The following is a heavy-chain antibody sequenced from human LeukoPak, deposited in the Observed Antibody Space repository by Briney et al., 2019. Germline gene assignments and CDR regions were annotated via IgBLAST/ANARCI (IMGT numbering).Heavy chain of an antibody. D-gene: IGHD1-26*01. V-gene: IGHV1-18*01. J-gene: IGHJ4*02. CDR1: GYTFTSYG. Sequence: ASVKVSCKASGYTFTSYGISWVRQAPGQGLEWMGWISAYNGNTNYAQKLQGRVTMTTDTSTSTAYMELRSLRSDDTAVYYCARDSGSYSRSRYIDYWGQGTLVIVSS. CDR3: ARDSGSYSRSRYIDY. CDR2: ISAYNGNT.